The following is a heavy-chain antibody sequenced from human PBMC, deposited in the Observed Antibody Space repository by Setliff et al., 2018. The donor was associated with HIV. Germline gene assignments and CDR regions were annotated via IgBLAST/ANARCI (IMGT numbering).Heavy chain of an antibody. V-gene: IGHV3-20*04. CDR2: INWSGAIT. Sequence: AGGSLRLSCAASGFTFDDFGMTWVRQRPGKGLEWVSGINWSGAITDYADSVKGRFTISRDNAKNSLHLQMNSLRAEDAAFYYCAREAYDVLTPHAHIDYWGQGVLVTVSS. CDR3: AREAYDVLTPHAHIDY. J-gene: IGHJ4*02. CDR1: GFTFDDFG. D-gene: IGHD3-9*01.